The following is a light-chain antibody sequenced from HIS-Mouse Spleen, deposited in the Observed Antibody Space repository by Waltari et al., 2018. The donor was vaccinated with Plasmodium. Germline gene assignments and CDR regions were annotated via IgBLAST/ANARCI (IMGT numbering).Light chain of an antibody. CDR3: QSADSSGTYVV. Sequence: SYELTQPPSVSVSPGQTARITCSGDALPKQYAYWYQQKPCQAPVLVIYKDSERPSGIPGRCSGSRSGTTVTLTISGVQSEDEADYYWQSADSSGTYVVFGGGTKLTVL. J-gene: IGLJ2*01. CDR2: KDS. CDR1: ALPKQY. V-gene: IGLV3-25*02.